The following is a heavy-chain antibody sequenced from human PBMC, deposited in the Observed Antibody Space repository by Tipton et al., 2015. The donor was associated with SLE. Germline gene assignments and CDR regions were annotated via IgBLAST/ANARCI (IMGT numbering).Heavy chain of an antibody. Sequence: KPSETLSLTCAVYGGSFSGYYWSWIRQPPGKGLEWIGEINHSGSTNYNPSLKSRVTISVDTSKNQFSLKLSSETAADTAVYYCARVAAAGRAFDIWGQGTMVTVSS. CDR1: GGSFSGYY. J-gene: IGHJ3*02. V-gene: IGHV4-34*01. CDR3: ARVAAAGRAFDI. CDR2: INHSGST. D-gene: IGHD6-13*01.